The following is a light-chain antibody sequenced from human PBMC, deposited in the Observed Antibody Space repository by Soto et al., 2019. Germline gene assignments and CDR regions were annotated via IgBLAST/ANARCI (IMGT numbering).Light chain of an antibody. CDR3: MQGTHGPIT. CDR1: QSLVHSDGIAY. J-gene: IGKJ5*01. Sequence: DVVMTQSPLSLPVTLGQPASISCRSNQSLVHSDGIAYFSWFQQRPGRSPRRLIYKVSNRDSGVPARFSGSGSGTDFALKISRVEAGDVGVYNCMQGTHGPITVGQGTRLEIK. CDR2: KVS. V-gene: IGKV2-30*02.